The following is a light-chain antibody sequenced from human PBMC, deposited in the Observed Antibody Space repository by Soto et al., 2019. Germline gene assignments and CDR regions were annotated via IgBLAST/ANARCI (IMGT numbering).Light chain of an antibody. CDR2: LEGSGSY. Sequence: QSVLTQSSSASASLGSSVKLTCTLSSGHSSYIIEWHQQQPGKAPRYLMKLEGSGSYNKGSGVPDRFSGSSSGADRYLTISNLPFEDEADYYCETWDSNTHTVFGGGTKLTVL. CDR3: ETWDSNTHTV. J-gene: IGLJ3*02. CDR1: SGHSSYI. V-gene: IGLV4-60*02.